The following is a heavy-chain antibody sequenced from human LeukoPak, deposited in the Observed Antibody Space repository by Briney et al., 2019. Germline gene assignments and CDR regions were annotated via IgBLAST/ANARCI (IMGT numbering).Heavy chain of an antibody. J-gene: IGHJ6*02. CDR1: GFTFSSYS. CDR2: ISSSSSYI. V-gene: IGHV3-21*01. Sequence: GGSLRLSCAASGFTFSSYSMHWVRQAPGKGLEWVSSISSSSSYIYYADSVKGRFTISRDNAKKSLYLQMNSLRAEDTAVYYCARDADSSSWSMYYYYGMDVWGQGTTVIVSS. CDR3: ARDADSSSWSMYYYYGMDV. D-gene: IGHD6-13*01.